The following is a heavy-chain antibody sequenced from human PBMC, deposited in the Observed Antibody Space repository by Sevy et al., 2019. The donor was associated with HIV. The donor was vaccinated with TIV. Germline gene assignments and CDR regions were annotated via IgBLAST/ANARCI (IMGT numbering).Heavy chain of an antibody. Sequence: GESLKISCAASGFTFSSYAMSWVRHAPGKGLEWVSAISGSGGSTYYADSVKGRFTISRDNSKNTLYLQMNSLRAEDTAVYYCAKSSGFSRTAPDLLFDYWGQGTLVTVSS. CDR1: GFTFSSYA. J-gene: IGHJ4*02. CDR2: ISGSGGST. CDR3: AKSSGFSRTAPDLLFDY. D-gene: IGHD3-22*01. V-gene: IGHV3-23*01.